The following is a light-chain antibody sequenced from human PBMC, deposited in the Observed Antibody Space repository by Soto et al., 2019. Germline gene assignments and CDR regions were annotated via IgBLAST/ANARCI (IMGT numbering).Light chain of an antibody. V-gene: IGKV1-5*01. J-gene: IGKJ1*01. CDR3: QQFHTSWT. Sequence: DIEMTQSPSTLSASVGDTVTITCRASQDIDIWLAWYQHKSGQAPDLLIYDASTLQTGVPSRFSGGGSRRDFSRTISGLQPDDFATYFCQQFHTSWTFGQGTRV. CDR2: DAS. CDR1: QDIDIW.